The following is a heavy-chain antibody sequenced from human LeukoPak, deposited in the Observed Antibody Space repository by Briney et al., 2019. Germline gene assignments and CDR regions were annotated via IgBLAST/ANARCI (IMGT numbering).Heavy chain of an antibody. J-gene: IGHJ4*02. Sequence: PGGSLRLSCAASGFTFSSYEMNWVRQAPGKGLEWVAVISYDGSNKYYADSVKGRFTISGDNSKNTLYLQLNSLTTEDTAVYYCARDLGNGGGSFDYWGQGTLVTVSS. CDR3: ARDLGNGGGSFDY. V-gene: IGHV3-30*04. CDR2: ISYDGSNK. D-gene: IGHD4-23*01. CDR1: GFTFSSYE.